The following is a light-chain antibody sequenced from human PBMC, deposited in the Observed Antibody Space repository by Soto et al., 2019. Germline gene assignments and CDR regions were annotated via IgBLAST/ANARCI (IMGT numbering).Light chain of an antibody. V-gene: IGKV1-33*01. CDR3: QQYENLPT. CDR2: DAS. Sequence: DIQMTQTPSSLSVSLGERVTITCQASQNINNYLNWYQQKPGRAPKLLIYDASNLEAGVPSRFRGSGSGTDFTFTISRLKPEDIATYYCQQYENLPTFGQGTRLEIK. J-gene: IGKJ5*01. CDR1: QNINNY.